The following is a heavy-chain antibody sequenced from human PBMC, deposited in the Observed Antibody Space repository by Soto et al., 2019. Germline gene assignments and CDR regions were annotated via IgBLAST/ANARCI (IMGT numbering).Heavy chain of an antibody. CDR3: ASGRGSMFDP. CDR1: RYSFPTYA. J-gene: IGHJ5*02. Sequence: ASVKVSCKASRYSFPTYAIHWVRQAPGQRLQWMGWINTVNGNTHYSQKFQGRVTITRDSSASTVYMELSSLKSEDTAFYYCASGRGSMFDPWGLGTLVTVSS. V-gene: IGHV1-3*04. D-gene: IGHD3-16*01. CDR2: INTVNGNT.